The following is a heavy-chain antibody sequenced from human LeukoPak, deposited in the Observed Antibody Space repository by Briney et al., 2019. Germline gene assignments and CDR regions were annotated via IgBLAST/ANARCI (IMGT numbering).Heavy chain of an antibody. J-gene: IGHJ1*01. CDR2: INHSGST. CDR1: GGSFSGYY. V-gene: IGHV4-34*01. CDR3: ARGLRMGYSYGHQYFQH. D-gene: IGHD5-18*01. Sequence: PSETLSFTCAVYGGSFSGYYWSWIRQPPGKGLEWIGEINHSGSTNYNPSLKSRVTISVDTSKNQFSLKLSSVTAADTAVYYCARGLRMGYSYGHQYFQHWGQGTLVTVSS.